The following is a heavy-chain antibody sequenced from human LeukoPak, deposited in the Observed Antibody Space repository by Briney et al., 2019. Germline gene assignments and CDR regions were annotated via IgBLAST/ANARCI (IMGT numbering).Heavy chain of an antibody. CDR2: IYYSGST. CDR1: GGSISSNSYY. J-gene: IGHJ4*02. V-gene: IGHV4-39*07. Sequence: EASETLSLTCAVSGGSISSNSYYWGWIRQPPGKGLEWIGSIYYSGSTYYNPSLKSRVTISLDTSKNQFSLKVGSMTAADTAVYYCARAGGYGLIDYWGQGTMVTVSS. D-gene: IGHD5-18*01. CDR3: ARAGGYGLIDY.